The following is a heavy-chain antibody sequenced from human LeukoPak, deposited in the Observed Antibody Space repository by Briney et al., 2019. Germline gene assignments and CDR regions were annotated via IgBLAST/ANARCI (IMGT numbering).Heavy chain of an antibody. CDR3: ARGDAHGFDI. CDR2: IKSDGSST. CDR1: GFTFSSYW. D-gene: IGHD2-2*01. J-gene: IGHJ3*02. Sequence: GGSLRLSCAASGFTFSSYWMHWVRQAPGKGLVWVSHIKSDGSSTGYADSAQGRFTNSRDNAKNTLYLQMNSLRAEDTAVYYCARGDAHGFDIWGQGTMVTVSS. V-gene: IGHV3-74*01.